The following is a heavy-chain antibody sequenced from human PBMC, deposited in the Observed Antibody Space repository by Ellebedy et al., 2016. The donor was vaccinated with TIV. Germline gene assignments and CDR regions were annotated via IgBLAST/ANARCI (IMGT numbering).Heavy chain of an antibody. D-gene: IGHD3-9*01. J-gene: IGHJ4*02. CDR1: GFTFSDYY. CDR2: ISSSGSTI. Sequence: GGSLRLSXAASGFTFSDYYMSWIRQAPGKGLEWVSYISSSGSTIYSADSVKGRFTISRDNAKNSLYLQMNSLRAEDTAVYYCARVDDILTSFDYWGQGTLVTVSS. CDR3: ARVDDILTSFDY. V-gene: IGHV3-11*01.